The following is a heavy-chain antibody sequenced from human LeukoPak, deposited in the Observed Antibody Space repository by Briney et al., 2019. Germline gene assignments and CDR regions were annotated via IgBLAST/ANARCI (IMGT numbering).Heavy chain of an antibody. CDR1: GGSISSYY. CDR2: IYYSGST. Sequence: SETLSLTCTVSGGSISSYYWSWIRQPPGKGLEWIGYIYYSGSTNYNPSLKSRVTISVDTSNNQFSLKLSSVTAADTAVYYCARSPYSSSSEFDYWGQGTLVTVSS. V-gene: IGHV4-59*01. D-gene: IGHD6-6*01. J-gene: IGHJ4*02. CDR3: ARSPYSSSSEFDY.